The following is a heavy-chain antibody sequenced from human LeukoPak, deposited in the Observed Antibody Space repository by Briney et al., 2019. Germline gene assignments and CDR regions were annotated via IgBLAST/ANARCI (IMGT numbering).Heavy chain of an antibody. V-gene: IGHV4-39*02. J-gene: IGHJ6*02. CDR3: ARVRSGWYYYYYGMDV. Sequence: PSETLSLTCTVSGGSISGSSYYWGWIRQPPGKGLEWIGSIYYSGSTYYNPSLKSRVTISVDTSKNQFSLKLSSVTAADTAVYYCARVRSGWYYYYYGMDVWGQGTTVTVSS. CDR1: GGSISGSSYY. D-gene: IGHD6-19*01. CDR2: IYYSGST.